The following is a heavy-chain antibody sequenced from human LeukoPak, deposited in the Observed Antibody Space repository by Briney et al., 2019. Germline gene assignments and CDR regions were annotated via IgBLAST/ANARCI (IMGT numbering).Heavy chain of an antibody. D-gene: IGHD4-23*01. J-gene: IGHJ5*02. CDR1: GGSFRRYY. CDR3: ARALAYGGNSGGWFDP. Sequence: SETLSLTCAVYGGSFRRYYWSWIRQPPGKGREGIGETNHSGSHNYNPSLKSRVTISVDTSKNQFSLKLSSVTAADTAVYCCARALAYGGNSGGWFDPWGQGTLVTVSS. V-gene: IGHV4-34*01. CDR2: TNHSGSH.